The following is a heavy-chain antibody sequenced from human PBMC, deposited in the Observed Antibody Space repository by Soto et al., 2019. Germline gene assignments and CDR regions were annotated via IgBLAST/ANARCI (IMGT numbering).Heavy chain of an antibody. CDR3: TTDLYYDFWSGYHDY. CDR2: IKSKTDGGTT. V-gene: IGHV3-15*01. Sequence: GGSLRLSCAASGFTFSNAWMSWVRQAPGKGLEWVGHIKSKTDGGTTDYAAPVKGRFTISRDDSKNTLYLQMNSLKTEDTAVYYCTTDLYYDFWSGYHDYWGQGTPVTVSS. D-gene: IGHD3-3*01. CDR1: GFTFSNAW. J-gene: IGHJ4*02.